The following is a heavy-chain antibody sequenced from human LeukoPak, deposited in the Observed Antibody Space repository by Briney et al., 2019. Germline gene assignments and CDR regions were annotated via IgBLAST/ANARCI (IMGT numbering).Heavy chain of an antibody. CDR3: ARLAYSSGWYGVY. D-gene: IGHD6-19*01. V-gene: IGHV3-48*02. CDR1: GFSFSAHT. CDR2: ISSSSSTI. J-gene: IGHJ4*02. Sequence: PGGSLRLSCAASGFSFSAHTMNWVRQAPGKGLEWVSYISSSSSTIYYADSVKGRFTISRDNAKNSLSLQMNSLRDEDTAVYYCARLAYSSGWYGVYWGQGTLVTVSS.